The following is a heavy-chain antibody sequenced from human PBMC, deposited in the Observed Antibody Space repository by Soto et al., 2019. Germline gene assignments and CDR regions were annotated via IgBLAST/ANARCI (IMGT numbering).Heavy chain of an antibody. D-gene: IGHD3-10*01. Sequence: QAHLEESGGGVVQPGRSLRLSCAGSGFNFRSYGMHWVRQAPGKGLEWVAVIWHDGGRIYTADSVKGRFTISRDNSRDTLYLQMDSLRAEDTAVYYCATELNYLHSGILAMDVWGQGTTVTVSS. CDR3: ATELNYLHSGILAMDV. J-gene: IGHJ6*02. CDR1: GFNFRSYG. V-gene: IGHV3-33*01. CDR2: IWHDGGRI.